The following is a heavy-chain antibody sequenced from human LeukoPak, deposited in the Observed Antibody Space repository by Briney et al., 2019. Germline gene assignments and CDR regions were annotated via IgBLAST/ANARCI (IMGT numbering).Heavy chain of an antibody. D-gene: IGHD3-10*01. V-gene: IGHV4-31*03. J-gene: IGHJ6*02. CDR2: IYYTGSV. Sequence: SETLSLTCTISGASISTGGFYWTWIRQPPGEGLEWIGYIYYTGSVDYNASLKSRLTISLDTSKNRFSLKLNSVTAADTAVYYCARDHSYYFGSQTSTLDVWGQGTAVTVSS. CDR1: GASISTGGFY. CDR3: ARDHSYYFGSQTSTLDV.